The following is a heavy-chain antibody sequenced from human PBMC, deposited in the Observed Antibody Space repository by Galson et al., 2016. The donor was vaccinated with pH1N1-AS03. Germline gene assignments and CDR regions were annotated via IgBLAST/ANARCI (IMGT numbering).Heavy chain of an antibody. CDR3: VRETPFSSTWYPFHH. D-gene: IGHD6-13*01. V-gene: IGHV3-30-3*01. J-gene: IGHJ1*01. Sequence: CAASGFIFSDYAMHWVRQAPGKGLEWVAFISYDTGREKYADSVRGRFTISKDRPRNMLYLEMNNLRVEDTAVYYRVRETPFSSTWYPFHHWGQGTLVRVSA. CDR1: GFIFSDYA. CDR2: ISYDTGRE.